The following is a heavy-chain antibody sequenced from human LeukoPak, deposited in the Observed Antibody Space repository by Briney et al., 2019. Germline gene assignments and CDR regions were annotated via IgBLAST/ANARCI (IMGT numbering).Heavy chain of an antibody. CDR3: ARSQFRTTNSGAWGFQP. CDR1: GYTLSDNY. J-gene: IGHJ1*01. CDR2: INPSNGET. Sequence: ASVKVCCKASGYTLSDNYLHWVRQAPGQRFEWMAWINPSNGETKFAPRFQGRVTMTRDTSISTAYMELSSLRPDDTAVYYCARSQFRTTNSGAWGFQPWGQGTLVTVSS. V-gene: IGHV1-2*07. D-gene: IGHD3-16*01.